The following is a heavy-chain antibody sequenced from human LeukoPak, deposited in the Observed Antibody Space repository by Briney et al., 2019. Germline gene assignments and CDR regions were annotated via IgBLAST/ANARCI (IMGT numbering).Heavy chain of an antibody. D-gene: IGHD3-9*01. CDR3: ARATYYDILTGYYFDY. CDR2: TYYSGST. J-gene: IGHJ4*02. V-gene: IGHV4-59*08. Sequence: PSETLSLTCTVSGGSISSYYWSWIRQPPGKGLEWIGYTYYSGSTNYNPSLKSRVTISVGTSKNQFSLKLSSVTAADTAVYYCARATYYDILTGYYFDYWGQGTLVTVSS. CDR1: GGSISSYY.